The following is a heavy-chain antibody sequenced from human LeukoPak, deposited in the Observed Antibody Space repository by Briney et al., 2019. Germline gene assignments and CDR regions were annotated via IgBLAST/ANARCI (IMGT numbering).Heavy chain of an antibody. D-gene: IGHD3-9*01. CDR1: GFTFSSYA. CDR2: ISYDGSNK. CDR3: ARDLGLISYYDILTGYSGTAIGY. V-gene: IGHV3-30*04. J-gene: IGHJ4*02. Sequence: PGGSLRLSCAASGFTFSSYAMHWVRPAPGKGLEWVAVISYDGSNKYYADSVKGRFTISRDNSKNTLYLQMNSLRAEDTAVYYCARDLGLISYYDILTGYSGTAIGYWGQGTLVTVSS.